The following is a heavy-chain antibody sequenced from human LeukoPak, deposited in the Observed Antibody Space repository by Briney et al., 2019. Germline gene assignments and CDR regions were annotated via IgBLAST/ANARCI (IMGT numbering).Heavy chain of an antibody. CDR3: ARDQAGDYYFDY. Sequence: GGSLRLSCATSGFTFSDYYMSWIRQAPGKGLEWVSYISSSGSTIYYADSVKGRFTISRDNAKNSLYLRMNSLRAEDTAVYYCARDQAGDYYFDYWGQGTLVTVSS. V-gene: IGHV3-11*01. J-gene: IGHJ4*02. CDR2: ISSSGSTI. CDR1: GFTFSDYY.